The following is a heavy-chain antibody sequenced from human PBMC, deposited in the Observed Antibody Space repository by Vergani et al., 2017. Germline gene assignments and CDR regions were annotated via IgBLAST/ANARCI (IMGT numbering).Heavy chain of an antibody. CDR1: GFDFSSYI. J-gene: IGHJ3*01. V-gene: IGHV3-48*01. Sequence: QLVESGGGWVQPGGSLRLSCVGSGFDFSSYIMNWVRQAPGKGLEWFSVVSTGTKSQSYAESVKGRFTISRDSAKNSLYLQMDSLRAEDTAVYYCAREYSSTSGRALDFWVQGTKVTVCS. CDR3: AREYSSTSGRALDF. D-gene: IGHD2-2*01. CDR2: VSTGTKSQ.